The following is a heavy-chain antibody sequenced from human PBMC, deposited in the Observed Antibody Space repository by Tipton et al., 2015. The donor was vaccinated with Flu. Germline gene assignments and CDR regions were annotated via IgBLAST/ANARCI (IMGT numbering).Heavy chain of an antibody. CDR1: GGSIRGYV. V-gene: IGHV4-59*01. Sequence: LRLSCTVSGGSIRGYVWTWIRQPPGKGLEWIGYIYDTGSSYYTPSLNSRVTMSVDPSKNHLSLRLRSVTAADTAVYYCARDPNIVVVPDANSHGMDVWGQGTTVTVSS. D-gene: IGHD2-21*01. CDR2: IYDTGSS. CDR3: ARDPNIVVVPDANSHGMDV. J-gene: IGHJ6*02.